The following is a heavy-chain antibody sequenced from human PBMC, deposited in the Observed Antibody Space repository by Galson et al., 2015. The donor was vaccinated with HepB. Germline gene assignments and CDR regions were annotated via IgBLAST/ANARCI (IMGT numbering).Heavy chain of an antibody. CDR3: ARQWHNWGFDY. D-gene: IGHD7-27*01. V-gene: IGHV1-46*01. CDR2: INPSGGST. CDR1: GYTFTNYY. Sequence: SVKVSCKASGYTFTNYYMHWLRQAPGQGLEWMGIINPSGGSTSYAQKFQGRVTMTRDTSTSTAYMELSSLRSDDTAVYYCARQWHNWGFDYWGQGTLVTVSS. J-gene: IGHJ4*02.